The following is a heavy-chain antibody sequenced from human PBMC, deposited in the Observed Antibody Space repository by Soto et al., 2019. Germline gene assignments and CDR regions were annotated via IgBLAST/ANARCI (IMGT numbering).Heavy chain of an antibody. J-gene: IGHJ4*02. Sequence: QVQLVESGGGVVQPGRSLRLSCAASGFTFSSYAMHWVRQTPGKGLEWVAVISYDGSNKYYADSVKGRFTISRDNSKNTLYLQMSSLRAEDTALYYCARDGGDYLPPYPFDYWGQGTLVTVSS. CDR1: GFTFSSYA. CDR2: ISYDGSNK. V-gene: IGHV3-30-3*01. CDR3: ARDGGDYLPPYPFDY. D-gene: IGHD4-17*01.